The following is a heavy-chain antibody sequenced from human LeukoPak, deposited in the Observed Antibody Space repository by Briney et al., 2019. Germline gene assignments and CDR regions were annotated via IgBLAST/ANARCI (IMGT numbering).Heavy chain of an antibody. Sequence: GGSLRLSCAASGFTISDYSMSWIRQAPGKGLEWVSHISSGGTTIYYADSVKGRFTISSDNAKNSLDLQMNSLRAEDTAVYYCARDTYSNSATFDYWGQGTLVTVSS. D-gene: IGHD4-11*01. V-gene: IGHV3-11*04. CDR1: GFTISDYS. CDR3: ARDTYSNSATFDY. J-gene: IGHJ4*02. CDR2: ISSGGTTI.